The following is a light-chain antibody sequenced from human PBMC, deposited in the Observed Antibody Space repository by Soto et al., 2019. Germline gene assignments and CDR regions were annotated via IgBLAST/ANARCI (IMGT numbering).Light chain of an antibody. Sequence: EIVLTQSPATLSLSPGERATLSCRASQSVSTYLAWYQQKPGQAPRLLIYDASNRATGIPARFSGSGSGTDFTLTISSLEPEVFAVDYCQQRRLTFGGGTKVEIK. V-gene: IGKV3-11*01. CDR3: QQRRLT. J-gene: IGKJ4*01. CDR2: DAS. CDR1: QSVSTY.